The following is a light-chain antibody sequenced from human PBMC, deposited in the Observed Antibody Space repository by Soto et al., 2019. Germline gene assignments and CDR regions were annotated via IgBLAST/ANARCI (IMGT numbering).Light chain of an antibody. V-gene: IGKV3-15*01. CDR3: HQYNNWPPGT. CDR1: QSISSN. CDR2: GAS. Sequence: EIVMTQSPATLSVSPGERATLSCRASQSISSNLAWYQQKPGQAPSLLLYGASTRATGIPAGFSGSGSGTDFTLTISSLQSEDFAVYYCHQYNNWPPGTFGQGTKLEIK. J-gene: IGKJ2*02.